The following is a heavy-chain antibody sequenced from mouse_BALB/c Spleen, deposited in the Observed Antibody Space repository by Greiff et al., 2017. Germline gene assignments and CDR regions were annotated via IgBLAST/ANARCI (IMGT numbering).Heavy chain of an antibody. Sequence: VQLQQSGAELVRPGASVKLSCKASGFNIKDYYMHWVKQRPEQGLEWIGWIDPENGNTIYDPKFQGKASITADTSTNTAYLQLSSLTSEDTAVYYCANNIYYYGSGLYYYAMDYWGQGTSVTVSS. V-gene: IGHV14-1*02. CDR1: GFNIKDYY. CDR2: IDPENGNT. CDR3: ANNIYYYGSGLYYYAMDY. D-gene: IGHD1-1*01. J-gene: IGHJ4*01.